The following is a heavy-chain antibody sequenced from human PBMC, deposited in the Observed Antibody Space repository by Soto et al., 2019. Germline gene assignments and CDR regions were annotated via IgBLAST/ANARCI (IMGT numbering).Heavy chain of an antibody. J-gene: IGHJ5*02. CDR1: GSALSPNW. Sequence: EVQMVASGGGLVQPGGSLRLSCTASGSALSPNWMSCVRRAPGKGLEWLANTKQDGTEYFYVDSVNGRFTISRDNDQNSLYLQMNSLRVGDTAEYYCATEGSGRRLSWSQGTLVTVSS. V-gene: IGHV3-7*05. CDR3: ATEGSGRRLS. D-gene: IGHD2-15*01. CDR2: TKQDGTEY.